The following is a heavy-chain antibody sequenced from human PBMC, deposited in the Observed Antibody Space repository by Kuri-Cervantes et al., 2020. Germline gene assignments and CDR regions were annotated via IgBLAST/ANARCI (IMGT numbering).Heavy chain of an antibody. D-gene: IGHD3-22*01. J-gene: IGHJ4*02. V-gene: IGHV6-1*01. CDR1: GDSVSSNSAA. Sequence: SETLSLTCAISGDSVSSNSAAWNWIRQSPSRGLEWLGRTYYRSKWYNDYAVSVKSRITINPDTSKNQFSLQLNSVTPEDTAVYYCARSSYYDSSGYPTDLDYWGQGTLVTDSS. CDR3: ARSSYYDSSGYPTDLDY. CDR2: TYYRSKWYN.